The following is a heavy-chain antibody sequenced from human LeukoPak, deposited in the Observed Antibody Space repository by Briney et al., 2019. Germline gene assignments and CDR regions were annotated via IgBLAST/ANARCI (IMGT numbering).Heavy chain of an antibody. V-gene: IGHV1-18*01. CDR1: GYTFTSYG. J-gene: IGHJ4*02. Sequence: GASVKVSCKASGYTFTSYGISWVRQAPGQGLEWMGWVSAYNGNTNYAQKRQGRVTMTTDTSMSTAYMELRSLRSDDTAVYYCARDGTYYYDSSGPSYFDYWGQGTLVTVSS. CDR2: VSAYNGNT. D-gene: IGHD3-22*01. CDR3: ARDGTYYYDSSGPSYFDY.